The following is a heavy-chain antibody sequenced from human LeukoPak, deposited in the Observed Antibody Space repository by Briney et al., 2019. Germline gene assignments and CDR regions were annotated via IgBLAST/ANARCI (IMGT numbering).Heavy chain of an antibody. CDR3: ARFSPPPT. J-gene: IGHJ4*02. CDR1: GFTLSSYW. V-gene: IGHV3-74*01. Sequence: GSLRLSCAASGFTLSSYWMHWVRQAPGKGLVWVSRISSDGTITNYADSVEGRFTISRDNAKNTLYLQMNSLRVEDTAVYYCARFSPPPTWGQGTLVTVSS. CDR2: ISSDGTIT.